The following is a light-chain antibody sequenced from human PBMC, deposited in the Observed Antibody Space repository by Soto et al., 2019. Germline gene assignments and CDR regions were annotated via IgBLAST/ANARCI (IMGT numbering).Light chain of an antibody. CDR3: QQYNSYSPTLT. CDR1: QSISSW. J-gene: IGKJ1*01. CDR2: KAS. V-gene: IGKV1-5*03. Sequence: DIPMTQSPSTLSASVGDRVTITCRASQSISSWLAWYQQKPGKAPKLLIYKASSLESGVPSRFSGSGSGTEVTLTISSLQPDDFATYYCQQYNSYSPTLTFGQGTKVEIK.